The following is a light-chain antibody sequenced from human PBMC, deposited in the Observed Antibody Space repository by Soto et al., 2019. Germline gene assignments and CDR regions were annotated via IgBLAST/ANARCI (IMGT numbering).Light chain of an antibody. CDR1: QSVRSW. V-gene: IGKV1-5*01. Sequence: DIQMTQSPSTLPASVGDRVTITCRASQSVRSWLAWYQQKPGKAPSLLIYDGSSLQGGVPSRFSGSGSGTGFPLTISSLQRDDFASYYCQQYDTYAYTLGQGTKVEIK. J-gene: IGKJ2*01. CDR2: DGS. CDR3: QQYDTYAYT.